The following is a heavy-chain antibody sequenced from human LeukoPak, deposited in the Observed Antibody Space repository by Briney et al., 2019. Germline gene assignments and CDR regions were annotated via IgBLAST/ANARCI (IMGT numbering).Heavy chain of an antibody. CDR3: ARNHVLLWCGELLPPGGWWFDP. J-gene: IGHJ5*02. Sequence: SVKVSCKASGGTFSSYAMSWVRQAPGQGLEWMGRIIPIFGTANYAQKFQGRVTITTDESTRSAYMELISLSSDDMAVYYCARNHVLLWCGELLPPGGWWFDPWGQGALVTVSS. D-gene: IGHD3-10*01. CDR1: GGTFSSYA. V-gene: IGHV1-69*05. CDR2: IIPIFGTA.